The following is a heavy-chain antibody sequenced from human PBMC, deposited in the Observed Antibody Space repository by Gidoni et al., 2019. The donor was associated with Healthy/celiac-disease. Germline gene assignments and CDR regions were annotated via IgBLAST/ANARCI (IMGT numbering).Heavy chain of an antibody. CDR2: IIPILGIA. CDR3: ARGPCGGNPEYLDY. V-gene: IGHV1-69*04. J-gene: IGHJ4*02. D-gene: IGHD2-15*01. CDR1: GGTFSSYA. Sequence: QVQLVQSGAEVKKPGSSVKVSCKASGGTFSSYAISWVRQAPGQGLEWMGRIIPILGIANYAQKFQGRVTITADKPTSTAYMELSSLRSEDTAVYYCARGPCGGNPEYLDYWGQGTLVTVSS.